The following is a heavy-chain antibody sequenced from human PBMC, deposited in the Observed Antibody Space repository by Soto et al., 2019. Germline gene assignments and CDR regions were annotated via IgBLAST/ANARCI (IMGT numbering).Heavy chain of an antibody. D-gene: IGHD5-18*01. V-gene: IGHV3-33*01. Sequence: GGSLRLSCAASGFTFSSYGMHWVRQAPGKGLEWVAVIWYDGSNKYYADSVKGRFTISRDNSKNTLYLQMNSLRAEDTAVYYCARDLGKLWLDYWGQGALVTXSS. J-gene: IGHJ4*02. CDR1: GFTFSSYG. CDR3: ARDLGKLWLDY. CDR2: IWYDGSNK.